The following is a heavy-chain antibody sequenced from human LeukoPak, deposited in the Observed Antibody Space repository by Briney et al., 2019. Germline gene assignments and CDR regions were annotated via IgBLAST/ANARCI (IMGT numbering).Heavy chain of an antibody. D-gene: IGHD3-22*01. CDR1: GMSLTDYY. CDR3: ARRALDHDDVAYFYARCSDV. J-gene: IGHJ6*02. V-gene: IGHV4-34*01. CDR2: ISHSGTT. Sequence: PSETLSLTCGVSGMSLTDYYWTWIRHSPGKGLEWIGEISHSGTTNYNPSLKSRVTMSVDTSKVQFSLDLTSVTAADTGTYYCARRALDHDDVAYFYARCSDVWGQGIKVTVS.